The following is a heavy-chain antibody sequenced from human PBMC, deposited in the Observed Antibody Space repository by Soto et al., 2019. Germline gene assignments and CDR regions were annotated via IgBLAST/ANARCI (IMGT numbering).Heavy chain of an antibody. J-gene: IGHJ6*02. CDR1: GFTFRNHA. V-gene: IGHV3-30-3*01. D-gene: IGHD2-15*01. Sequence: PGESLRLSCAASGFTFRNHAMHWVRQAPGKGLECLAVIAYDGSNAFYRDSVKGRFTISRDNSKNTLYLHMNSLRSEDTGVYYCARGDREDILVVVGARPGEYGIDIWGQGTTVTVSS. CDR3: ARGDREDILVVVGARPGEYGIDI. CDR2: IAYDGSNA.